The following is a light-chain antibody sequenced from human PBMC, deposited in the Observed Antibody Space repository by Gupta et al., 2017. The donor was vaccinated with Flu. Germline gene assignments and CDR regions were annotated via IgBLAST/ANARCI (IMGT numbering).Light chain of an antibody. CDR2: DVS. V-gene: IGLV2-14*01. Sequence: QSALTQPASVSGSPGQSITISCTGTSSDVGGYNYVSWYQQRPGKAPKLMIYDVSNRPAGVANRFSGSKSGNTASLTISGLQAEDEADYYCSSYTSIITYVYGIGTKVSVL. J-gene: IGLJ1*01. CDR1: SSDVGGYNY. CDR3: SSYTSIITYV.